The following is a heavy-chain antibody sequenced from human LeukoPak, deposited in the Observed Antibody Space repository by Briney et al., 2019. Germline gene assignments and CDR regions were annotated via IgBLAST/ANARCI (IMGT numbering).Heavy chain of an antibody. CDR1: GFTFSSYA. J-gene: IGHJ4*02. V-gene: IGHV3-23*01. D-gene: IGHD3-3*01. CDR2: IGGSGGSA. Sequence: GGSLRLSCAVSGFTFSSYAMSWVRQAPGKGLEWVSSIGGSGGSAYYADSVKGRFTFSRDHSKNTLNLQMSSLRAEDTAIYYCARGKYDFWSGYSRYFDYWGQGTLVTVSS. CDR3: ARGKYDFWSGYSRYFDY.